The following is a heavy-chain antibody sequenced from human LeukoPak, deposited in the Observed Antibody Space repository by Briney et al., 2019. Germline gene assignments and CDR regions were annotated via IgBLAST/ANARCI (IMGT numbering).Heavy chain of an antibody. CDR3: GTPAAISYMDDY. V-gene: IGHV3-49*03. D-gene: IGHD2-2*02. CDR2: IRSKAYGGTT. Sequence: PGGSLRLSCTASGFTFGDYAMSWFRQAPGKGLEWVGFIRSKAYGGTTEYAASVKGRFTISRDDSKSIAYLQMNSLKTVDTAVYYCGTPAAISYMDDYWGQGTLVTVSS. CDR1: GFTFGDYA. J-gene: IGHJ4*02.